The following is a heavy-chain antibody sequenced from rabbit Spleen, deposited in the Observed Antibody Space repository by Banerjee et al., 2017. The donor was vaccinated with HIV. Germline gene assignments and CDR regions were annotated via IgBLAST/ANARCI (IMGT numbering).Heavy chain of an antibody. Sequence: QSLEESGGDLVKPGASLTLTCTASGFSFSSSYYMCWVRQAPGKGLEWIACINMFTAKSVYASWAKGRFTISKTSSTTVTLQMTSLTVADTATYFCARVGYGDYASNLWGPGTLVTVS. J-gene: IGHJ4*01. CDR3: ARVGYGDYASNL. CDR2: INMFTAKS. D-gene: IGHD2-1*01. CDR1: GFSFSSSYY. V-gene: IGHV1S40*01.